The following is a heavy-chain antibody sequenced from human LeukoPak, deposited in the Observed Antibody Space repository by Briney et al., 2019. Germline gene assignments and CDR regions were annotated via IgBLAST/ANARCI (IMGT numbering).Heavy chain of an antibody. CDR1: GFTFRNYA. CDR3: ARLDIVLS. D-gene: IGHD2-2*03. Sequence: PGGSLRLSCAASGFTFRNYAMHWVRQAPGKGLEWEAVISYDGSNKYYADSVKGRFTISRDDSKNTLYLQMNSLTAEDTAMYYCARLDIVLSWGQGALVTVSS. CDR2: ISYDGSNK. J-gene: IGHJ5*02. V-gene: IGHV3-30-3*01.